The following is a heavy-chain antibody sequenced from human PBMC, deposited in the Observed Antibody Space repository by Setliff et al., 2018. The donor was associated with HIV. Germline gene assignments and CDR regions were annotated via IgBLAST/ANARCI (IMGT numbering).Heavy chain of an antibody. CDR1: GLTFNRYW. Sequence: PGGSLRLSCVASGLTFNRYWMSWVRQAPGKGLEWVANIKEDGSEEYYVDSVKGRFTISRDNAKNSVYLQMNSLRAEDTALYYCARVALYYDFWSGYYSGPPDHWGQGTLVTVSS. V-gene: IGHV3-7*03. CDR3: ARVALYYDFWSGYYSGPPDH. J-gene: IGHJ4*02. CDR2: IKEDGSEE. D-gene: IGHD3-3*01.